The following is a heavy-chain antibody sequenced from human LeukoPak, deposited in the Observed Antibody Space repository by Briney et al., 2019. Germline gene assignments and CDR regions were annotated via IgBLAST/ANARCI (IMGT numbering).Heavy chain of an antibody. CDR1: GDSISSGDYY. D-gene: IGHD3-9*01. V-gene: IGHV4-30-4*01. J-gene: IGHJ4*02. CDR2: IYYNGIT. Sequence: SETLSLTCTVSGDSISSGDYYWTWIRQPPGKGLEWIGYIYYNGITYYNPSLKSRVIISVDQHKKQFSLKLSSVTAADTAVYYCAGAVTGYYLSHYYFPYWGRGTLVTVSS. CDR3: AGAVTGYYLSHYYFPY.